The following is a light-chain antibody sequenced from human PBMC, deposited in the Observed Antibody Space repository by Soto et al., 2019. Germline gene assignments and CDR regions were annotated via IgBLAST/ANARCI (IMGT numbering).Light chain of an antibody. CDR1: QSISSY. CDR2: AAS. V-gene: IGKV1-39*01. Sequence: DIQMTQSPSSLSASVGDRVTITCRASQSISSYLNWYQQKPGKAPKLLIYAASSLQSGVPSRFSGSGSGTDFTLTISSLQPEDFDTYYCQQSYSTPITLAPGTKVDIK. CDR3: QQSYSTPIT. J-gene: IGKJ3*01.